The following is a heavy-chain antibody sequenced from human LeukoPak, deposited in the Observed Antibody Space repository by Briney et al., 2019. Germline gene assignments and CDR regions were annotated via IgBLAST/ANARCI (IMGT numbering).Heavy chain of an antibody. V-gene: IGHV1-2*02. J-gene: IGHJ4*02. D-gene: IGHD1-26*01. CDR1: GYTFIAYY. CDR2: INANSGDT. CDR3: ARDHGSYGGPFDY. Sequence: ASVKVSCKASGYTFIAYYLHWVRQAPGQGLEWMGWINANSGDTNYAQKFQGRVTMTRDTSISTAYMDLSRLTSDDTAVYYCARDHGSYGGPFDYWGQGTLVTVSS.